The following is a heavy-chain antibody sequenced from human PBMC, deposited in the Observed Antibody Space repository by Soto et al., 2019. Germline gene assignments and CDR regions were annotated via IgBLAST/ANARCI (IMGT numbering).Heavy chain of an antibody. CDR1: GGSFSGYQ. D-gene: IGHD3-10*01. V-gene: IGHV4-34*01. CDR3: ARGLIVWFGELSRRGGYYYYMDV. CDR2: INDSGNI. Sequence: QVQLQQWGAGLLKPSETLSLTCAVYGGSFSGYQCSWIRQTPGEGLEWIGEINDSGNINYNPSLKSRVTILVDTAKKQISLKLSSVTAADTAVYYCARGLIVWFGELSRRGGYYYYMDVWGKGTTVTVSS. J-gene: IGHJ6*03.